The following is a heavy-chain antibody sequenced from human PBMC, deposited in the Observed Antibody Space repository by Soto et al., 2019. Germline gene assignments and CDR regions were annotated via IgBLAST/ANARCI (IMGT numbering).Heavy chain of an antibody. Sequence: EIQLMQSGGGLARPGGSLRLSCAASGFSFSGYWMSWVRQAPGKGPEWVANIKEDVTERHYVDSVKGRFTISRDNSENSLFLQMNNLRAEDSAIYYCAITTSTVSYWFDPWGPGTQVTVSS. D-gene: IGHD4-4*01. CDR1: GFSFSGYW. CDR3: AITTSTVSYWFDP. V-gene: IGHV3-7*03. CDR2: IKEDVTER. J-gene: IGHJ5*02.